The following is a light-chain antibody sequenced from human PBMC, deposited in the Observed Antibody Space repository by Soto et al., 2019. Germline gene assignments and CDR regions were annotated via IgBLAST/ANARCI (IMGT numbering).Light chain of an antibody. CDR1: QRINTN. Sequence: EIVMTQSPATLSVSPGERATLSCRASQRINTNLAWYQQKPGQAPRLLIYGASTRATGSPARFSGSGSGTEFTLTISSLQSEDFAVYYCQQYHNWPPWTFGQGTKVEIK. J-gene: IGKJ1*01. CDR2: GAS. V-gene: IGKV3-15*01. CDR3: QQYHNWPPWT.